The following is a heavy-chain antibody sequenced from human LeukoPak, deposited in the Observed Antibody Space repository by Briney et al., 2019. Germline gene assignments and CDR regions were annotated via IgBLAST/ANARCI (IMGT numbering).Heavy chain of an antibody. CDR1: GFTFSTYW. Sequence: GGSLRLSCAASGFTFSTYWMHWVRQAPGKGLGWVSRINSDGSSTNYADSVKGRFTISKDNAKNTLYLQVNSLRAEDTAVYYCARVAYCGGDCYSYQWGQGTLVTVSS. CDR3: ARVAYCGGDCYSYQ. CDR2: INSDGSST. V-gene: IGHV3-74*01. D-gene: IGHD2-21*02. J-gene: IGHJ4*02.